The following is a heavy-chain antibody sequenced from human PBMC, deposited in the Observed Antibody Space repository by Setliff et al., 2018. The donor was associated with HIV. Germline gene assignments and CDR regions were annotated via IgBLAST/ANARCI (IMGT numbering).Heavy chain of an antibody. CDR2: FNPNSGVT. Sequence: RASVKVSCKASGFIFTDFQIHWVRQAPGQGLEWMGRFNPNSGVTNSPQKLQGRVTMTRDTSINTAYMELSRLTSDDTAFYYCARDPTYISSWPGHAFDIWGQGTMVTVSS. CDR3: ARDPTYISSWPGHAFDI. V-gene: IGHV1-2*06. J-gene: IGHJ3*02. D-gene: IGHD6-6*01. CDR1: GFIFTDFQ.